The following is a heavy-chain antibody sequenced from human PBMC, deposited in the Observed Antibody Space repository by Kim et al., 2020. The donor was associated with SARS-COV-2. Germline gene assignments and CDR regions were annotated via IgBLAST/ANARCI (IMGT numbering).Heavy chain of an antibody. V-gene: IGHV1-46*01. J-gene: IGHJ5*02. Sequence: ASVKVSCKASGYTFTSYYMHWVRQAPGQGLEWMGIINPSGGSTSYAQKFQGRVTMTRDTSTSTVYMELSSLRSEDTAVYYCARGGYNIAAAGTIHWFDPWGQGTLVTVSS. CDR1: GYTFTSYY. CDR2: INPSGGST. CDR3: ARGGYNIAAAGTIHWFDP. D-gene: IGHD6-13*01.